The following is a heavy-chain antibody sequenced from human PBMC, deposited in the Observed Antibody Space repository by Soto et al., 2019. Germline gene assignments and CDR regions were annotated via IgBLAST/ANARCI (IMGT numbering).Heavy chain of an antibody. CDR2: IYYSGST. CDR3: ARHSNRNYGLYYFDY. Sequence: SLTCTVTGASINIEGYYLSWIRQSPGKGLEWIGFIYYSGSTKYKPSLKSRVTISVDTSKNQFSLKVSSATAADTAVYYCARHSNRNYGLYYFDYWGLGALVTVSS. J-gene: IGHJ4*02. CDR1: GASINIEGYY. D-gene: IGHD4-4*01. V-gene: IGHV4-59*08.